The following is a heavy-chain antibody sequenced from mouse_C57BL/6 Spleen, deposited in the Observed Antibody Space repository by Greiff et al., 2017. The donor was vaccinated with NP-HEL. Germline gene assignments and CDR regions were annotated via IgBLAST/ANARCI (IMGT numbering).Heavy chain of an antibody. V-gene: IGHV5-9-1*02. J-gene: IGHJ1*03. Sequence: EVKLMESGEGLVKPGGSLKLSCAASGFTFSSYAMSWVRQTPEKRLEWVAYISSGGDYIYYADTVKGRFTISRDNARNTLYLQMSSLKSEDTAMYYCTRDRVYDGLYWYFDVWGTGTTVTVSS. CDR1: GFTFSSYA. D-gene: IGHD2-3*01. CDR3: TRDRVYDGLYWYFDV. CDR2: ISSGGDYI.